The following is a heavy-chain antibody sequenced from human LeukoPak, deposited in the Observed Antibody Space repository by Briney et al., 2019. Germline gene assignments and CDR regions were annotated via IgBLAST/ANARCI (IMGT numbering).Heavy chain of an antibody. CDR1: GFTFSSYS. V-gene: IGHV3-21*03. Sequence: GGSLRLSCAASGFTFSSYSMNWVRQAPGKGLEWVSSISSSSSYIYYADSVKGRFTISRDNAKNSLYLQMNSLRAEDTAVYYCAKERARSSGWYGWYFDLWGRGTLVTVSS. CDR2: ISSSSSYI. CDR3: AKERARSSGWYGWYFDL. J-gene: IGHJ2*01. D-gene: IGHD6-19*01.